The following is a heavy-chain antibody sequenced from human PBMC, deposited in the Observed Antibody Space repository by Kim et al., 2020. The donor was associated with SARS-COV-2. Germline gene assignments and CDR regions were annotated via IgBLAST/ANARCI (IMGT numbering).Heavy chain of an antibody. CDR3: ARVNYYDSSGPPFDY. CDR1: GYTFTSYA. D-gene: IGHD3-22*01. V-gene: IGHV1-3*01. J-gene: IGHJ4*02. Sequence: ASVKVSCKASGYTFTSYAMHWVRQAPGQRLEWMGWINAGNGNTKYSQKLQGRVTITRDTSASTAYMELGSLRSEDTAVYYCARVNYYDSSGPPFDYWGQGTLVTVSS. CDR2: INAGNGNT.